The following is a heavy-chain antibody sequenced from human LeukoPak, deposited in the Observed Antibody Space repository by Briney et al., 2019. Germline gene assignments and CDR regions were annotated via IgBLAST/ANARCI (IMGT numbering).Heavy chain of an antibody. Sequence: GGSLRLSCAASGFTFSSYGMHWVRQAPGKGLEWVAVIWYDGSNKYYADSVKGRFTISRDNSKNTLYLQMNSLRAEDTAVYYCAREALYYDILTGYYGVDYFDYWGQGTLVTVSS. D-gene: IGHD3-9*01. CDR3: AREALYYDILTGYYGVDYFDY. J-gene: IGHJ4*02. CDR2: IWYDGSNK. V-gene: IGHV3-33*01. CDR1: GFTFSSYG.